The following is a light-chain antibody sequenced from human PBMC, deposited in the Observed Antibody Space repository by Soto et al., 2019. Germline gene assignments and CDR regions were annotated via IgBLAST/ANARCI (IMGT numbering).Light chain of an antibody. J-gene: IGKJ1*01. V-gene: IGKV4-1*01. CDR3: QHYDSTPRT. Sequence: DIVMTQSPDSLAVSLGERATINCKSSQSVLYSSNNKNYLAWYQQKPGQPPRLLVYWASTRESGVPDRFSGSGSANDFTLTISSLQAEDVAVYYCQHYDSTPRTFGQVTKVEIK. CDR1: QSVLYSSNNKNY. CDR2: WAS.